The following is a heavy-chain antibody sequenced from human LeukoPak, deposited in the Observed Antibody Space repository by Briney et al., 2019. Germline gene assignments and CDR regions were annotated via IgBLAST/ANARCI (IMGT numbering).Heavy chain of an antibody. CDR2: MYLSGTT. J-gene: IGHJ4*02. Sequence: PSGTLSLTCTVSGDSINSLDLWSWVRQPPGKGLEWIGEMYLSGTTHSNPSVKSRVTISIDKSKNQFFLNLSSVTAADTAVYYCAGLVGRYSSGFYYYYFGYWGQGTLVTVSS. CDR1: GDSINSLDL. CDR3: AGLVGRYSSGFYYYYFGY. V-gene: IGHV4-4*02. D-gene: IGHD3-22*01.